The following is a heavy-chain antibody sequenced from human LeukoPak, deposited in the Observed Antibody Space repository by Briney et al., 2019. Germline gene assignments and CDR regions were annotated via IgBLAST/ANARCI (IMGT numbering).Heavy chain of an antibody. V-gene: IGHV3-9*01. CDR2: ISWNSGSI. CDR3: AKDMSPPYCSGGSCYSGAFDI. J-gene: IGHJ3*02. D-gene: IGHD2-15*01. Sequence: PGGSLGLSCAASGFTFDDYAMHWVRQAPGKGLEWVSGISWNSGSIGYADSVKGRFTISRDNAKNSLYLQMNSLRAEDTALYYCAKDMSPPYCSGGSCYSGAFDIWGQGTMVTVSS. CDR1: GFTFDDYA.